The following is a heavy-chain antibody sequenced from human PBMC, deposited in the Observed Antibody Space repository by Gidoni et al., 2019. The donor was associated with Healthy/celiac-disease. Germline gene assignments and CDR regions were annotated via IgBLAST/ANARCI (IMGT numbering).Heavy chain of an antibody. D-gene: IGHD5-12*01. CDR2: ISYDGSNK. V-gene: IGHV3-30*03. J-gene: IGHJ4*02. CDR3: ATTWGWLQQRGLDY. CDR1: GFTFSSYG. Sequence: QVQLVESGGGVVQPGRSLRLSCAASGFTFSSYGMHWVRQAPGKGLEWVAVISYDGSNKYYADSVKGRFTISRDNSKNTLYLQMNSLRAEDTAVYYCATTWGWLQQRGLDYWGQGTLVTVSS.